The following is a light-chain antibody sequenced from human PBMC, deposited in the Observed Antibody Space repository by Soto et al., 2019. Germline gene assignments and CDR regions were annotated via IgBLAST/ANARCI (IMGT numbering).Light chain of an antibody. CDR3: QQFNSDPEFT. J-gene: IGKJ3*01. V-gene: IGKV1-13*02. Sequence: AIQLTQSPSSLSASVGDRVTITCRASQGISSALAWYQQKPGKAPKLLIYDASSLDSGLPSRFSGSGSGTEFTHTISSLQPEDCATYYCQQFNSDPEFTFGPGTKVDIK. CDR2: DAS. CDR1: QGISSA.